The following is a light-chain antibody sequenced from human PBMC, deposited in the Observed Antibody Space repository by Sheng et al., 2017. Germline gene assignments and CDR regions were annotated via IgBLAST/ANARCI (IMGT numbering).Light chain of an antibody. Sequence: QSALTQPRSVSGSPGQSVTISCTGTSSDVGCYNYVSWYRQNPGNSPQLLIYDVTKRPSGVPDRFSGSKSGTTASLTISGLQADDEGDYYCCSYAGTFTPYVFGSGTKVTVL. J-gene: IGLJ1*01. CDR1: SSDVGCYNY. V-gene: IGLV2-11*01. CDR3: CSYAGTFTPYV. CDR2: DVT.